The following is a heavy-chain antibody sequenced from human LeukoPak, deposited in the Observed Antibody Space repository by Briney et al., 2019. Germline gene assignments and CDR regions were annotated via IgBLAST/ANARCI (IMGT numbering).Heavy chain of an antibody. Sequence: PSETLSLTCTVSGGSISTDYWAWIRQPPGKGPEWIGSIFYTGTTYYNPSLRSRVTISVDTSKNQFSLKLSSVTAADTAVYYCARQNYGAAPLRYWGQGTLVTVSS. CDR3: ARQNYGAAPLRY. V-gene: IGHV4-59*04. CDR2: IFYTGTT. D-gene: IGHD4/OR15-4a*01. CDR1: GGSISTDY. J-gene: IGHJ4*02.